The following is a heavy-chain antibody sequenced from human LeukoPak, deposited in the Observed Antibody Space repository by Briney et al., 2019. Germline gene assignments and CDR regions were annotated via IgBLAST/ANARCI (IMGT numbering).Heavy chain of an antibody. J-gene: IGHJ4*02. V-gene: IGHV1-8*01. Sequence: GASVKVSCKASGYTFTSYDINWVRQATGQGLEWMGWMNPNSGNTGYAQKFQGRVTMTRNTSISTAYMELSSQRSEDTAVYYCASREIEYSSSSPVRYWGQGTLVTVSS. CDR3: ASREIEYSSSSPVRY. CDR2: MNPNSGNT. CDR1: GYTFTSYD. D-gene: IGHD6-6*01.